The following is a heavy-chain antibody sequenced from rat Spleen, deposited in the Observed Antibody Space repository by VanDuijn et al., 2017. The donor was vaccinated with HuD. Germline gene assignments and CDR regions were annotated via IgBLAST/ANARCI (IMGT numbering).Heavy chain of an antibody. Sequence: QVQLKESGPGLVKPSETLSLTCTVSGFSLTSYHVSWVRQPPGKGLEGLGVIWGDGSTAYNSALKSRLSISRDTSKSQVFLKMSSLKTEDTATYYCARDHYDDTYYYGYFDYWGQGVMVTVSS. V-gene: IGHV2-32*01. J-gene: IGHJ2*01. CDR3: ARDHYDDTYYYGYFDY. CDR2: IWGDGST. D-gene: IGHD1-12*02. CDR1: GFSLTSYH.